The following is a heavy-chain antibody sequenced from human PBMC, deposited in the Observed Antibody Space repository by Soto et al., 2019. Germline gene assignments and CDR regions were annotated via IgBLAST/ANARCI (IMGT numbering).Heavy chain of an antibody. CDR3: ARGPHYYDSSGYSSDY. J-gene: IGHJ4*02. D-gene: IGHD3-22*01. Sequence: SETLSLTCTVSGGSISSGDYYWSWIRQPPGKGLEWIGYIYYSGSTYYKQSLKSQVTISVDTSKKQFSLKLRTVTAADTAVYYCARGPHYYDSSGYSSDYWGQGTLVT. V-gene: IGHV4-30-4*01. CDR2: IYYSGST. CDR1: GGSISSGDYY.